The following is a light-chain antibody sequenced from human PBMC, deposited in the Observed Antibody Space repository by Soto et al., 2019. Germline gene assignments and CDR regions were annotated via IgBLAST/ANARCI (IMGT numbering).Light chain of an antibody. Sequence: QLVLTQPPSASETPGQRVTISCSGRSSNMGRNYVCWYQQLPGTAPKLLIYGNNQRPSGVPDRFSGSKSGTSASLAISGLRSEDEAEYYCAVWDDRLSGYVFGTGTKVTVL. CDR1: SSNMGRNY. CDR3: AVWDDRLSGYV. J-gene: IGLJ1*01. V-gene: IGLV1-47*02. CDR2: GNN.